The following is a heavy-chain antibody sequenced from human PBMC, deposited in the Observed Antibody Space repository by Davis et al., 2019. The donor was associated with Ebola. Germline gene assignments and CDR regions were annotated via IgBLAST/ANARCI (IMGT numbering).Heavy chain of an antibody. CDR1: GFTFSSYA. Sequence: GGSLRLSCAASGFTFSSYAMNWVRQAPGKGLEWVSGISRSGYSTYYADSLKGRFTISRDNAENSLYLQMNSLRAEDTAVYYCAKSGLSFGVVKYHYGMDVWGKGTTVTVSS. CDR2: ISRSGYST. CDR3: AKSGLSFGVVKYHYGMDV. D-gene: IGHD3-3*01. V-gene: IGHV3-23*01. J-gene: IGHJ6*04.